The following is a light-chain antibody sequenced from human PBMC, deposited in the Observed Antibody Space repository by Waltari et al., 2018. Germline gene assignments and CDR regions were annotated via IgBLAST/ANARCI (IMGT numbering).Light chain of an antibody. CDR1: QGISSY. Sequence: AIRITQSPSSRSASTGDRVTITCRASQGISSYLAWYQQKPGKAPKFLIYAASTLQSGVPSRFSGSGSGTDFTLTISCLQSEDFASYYCQQYYSHPPTFGQGTKVENK. V-gene: IGKV1-8*01. J-gene: IGKJ1*01. CDR3: QQYYSHPPT. CDR2: AAS.